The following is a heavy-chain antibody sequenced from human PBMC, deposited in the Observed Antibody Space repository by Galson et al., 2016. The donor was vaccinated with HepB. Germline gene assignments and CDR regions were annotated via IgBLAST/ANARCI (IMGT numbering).Heavy chain of an antibody. CDR1: GFTFSSYS. J-gene: IGHJ4*02. CDR2: ISSSSSYI. Sequence: SLRLSCAASGFTFSSYSMNWVRQAPGGGLEWVSSISSSSSYIYYADSVKGRFTISRDNAKNSLYLQMNSLRAEDTAVYYCARGDIVRAIFDYWGQGTLVTVSS. CDR3: ARGDIVRAIFDY. D-gene: IGHD1-26*01. V-gene: IGHV3-21*01.